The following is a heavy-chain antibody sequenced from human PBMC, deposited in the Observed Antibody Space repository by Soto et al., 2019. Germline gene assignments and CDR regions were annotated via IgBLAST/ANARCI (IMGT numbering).Heavy chain of an antibody. J-gene: IGHJ4*02. D-gene: IGHD3-22*01. Sequence: QVQLVQSGAEVKKPGASVKVSCKASGYTFTSNGINWVRQAPGRGLEWMGWINPGNGNTKYSQQFQGRVIIDRDTSASTAYMELSSLRSEDTAVYYCARGGYFDCSNYLAYWGLGTLVTVSS. CDR3: ARGGYFDCSNYLAY. V-gene: IGHV1-3*01. CDR1: GYTFTSNG. CDR2: INPGNGNT.